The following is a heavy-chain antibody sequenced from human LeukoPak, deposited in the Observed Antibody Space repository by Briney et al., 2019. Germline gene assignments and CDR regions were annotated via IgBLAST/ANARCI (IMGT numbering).Heavy chain of an antibody. D-gene: IGHD2-15*01. CDR3: AKVECSGGSCYGEYGFDY. V-gene: IGHV3-23*01. Sequence: GGTLRLSCAASGFIFNNYALSWVRQTPGKGLEWVSAISGSGGSTYYADSVKGRFTISRDNSKNTLYLQMNSLRAEDTAVYYCAKVECSGGSCYGEYGFDYWGQGTLVTVSS. CDR1: GFIFNNYA. J-gene: IGHJ4*02. CDR2: ISGSGGST.